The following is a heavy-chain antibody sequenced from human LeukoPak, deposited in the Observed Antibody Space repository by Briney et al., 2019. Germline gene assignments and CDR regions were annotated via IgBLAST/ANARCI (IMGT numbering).Heavy chain of an antibody. J-gene: IGHJ6*03. Sequence: SQTLSLTCTVSGGSISSGDYYWSWIRQPPGKGLEWIGYIYYSGSTYYNPSLKSRVTISVDTSKNQFSLKLSSVTAADTAVYYCARVGGAAPYYYYYYVDVWGKGTTVTVSS. D-gene: IGHD6-6*01. CDR3: ARVGGAAPYYYYYYVDV. CDR2: IYYSGST. CDR1: GGSISSGDYY. V-gene: IGHV4-30-4*08.